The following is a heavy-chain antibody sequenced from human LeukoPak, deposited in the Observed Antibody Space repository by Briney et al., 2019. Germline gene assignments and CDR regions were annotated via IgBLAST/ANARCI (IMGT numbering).Heavy chain of an antibody. CDR1: GGSISSYY. CDR2: IYTSGST. CDR3: ASTYYDSSGYYETDY. V-gene: IGHV4-4*07. Sequence: SETLSLTCTVSGGSISSYYWSWIRQAAGKGLEWIGRIYTSGSTNYNPSLKNRVTMSVDTSKNQFSLKLSSVTAADTAVYYCASTYYDSSGYYETDYWGQGTLVTVSS. D-gene: IGHD3-22*01. J-gene: IGHJ4*02.